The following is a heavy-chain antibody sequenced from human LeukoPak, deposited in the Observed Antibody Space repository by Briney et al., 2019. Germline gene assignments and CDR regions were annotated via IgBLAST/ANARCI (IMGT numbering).Heavy chain of an antibody. CDR3: ATGSLSHL. CDR1: GFTFRSYC. CDR2: IKQDGSEK. J-gene: IGHJ5*02. D-gene: IGHD3-3*02. Sequence: GGSLRLSCAFSGFTFRSYCAMWARQAPGKGLEWVANIKQDGSEKYYVDSVKGRFTISRDNAKNSLYLQMNSLRAEDTAVYYCATGSLSHLWGQGTLVTVSS. V-gene: IGHV3-7*05.